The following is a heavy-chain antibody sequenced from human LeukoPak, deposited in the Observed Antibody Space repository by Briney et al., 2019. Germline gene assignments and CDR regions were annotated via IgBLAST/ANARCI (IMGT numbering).Heavy chain of an antibody. CDR1: GFPFSGSG. V-gene: IGHV3-33*01. J-gene: IGHJ4*02. CDR2: IRYDGSNK. CDR3: ARGASGPHYFDQ. Sequence: GSSLRLSCAASGFPFSGSGMHWVRQAPGKGLEWVAFIRYDGSNKYYADSVKGRFTISRDNAMNSLYLQMNSLRAEDTALYYCARGASGPHYFDQWGQGTLVTVSS. D-gene: IGHD6-19*01.